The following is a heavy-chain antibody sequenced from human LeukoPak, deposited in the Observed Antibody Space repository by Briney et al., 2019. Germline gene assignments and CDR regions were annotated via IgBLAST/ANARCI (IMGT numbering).Heavy chain of an antibody. Sequence: GASVKVSCKASGYTFTSYDINWVRQATGQGLEWMGWMNPNSGNTGYAQKFQGRVTMTRNTSISTAYMELSSLRSEDTAVYYCTRLECSGGSCYPWGRGTLVTVSS. J-gene: IGHJ5*02. CDR1: GYTFTSYD. CDR3: TRLECSGGSCYP. CDR2: MNPNSGNT. V-gene: IGHV1-8*01. D-gene: IGHD2-15*01.